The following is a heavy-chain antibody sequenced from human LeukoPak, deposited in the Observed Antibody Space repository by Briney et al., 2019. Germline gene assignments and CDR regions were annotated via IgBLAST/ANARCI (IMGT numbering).Heavy chain of an antibody. J-gene: IGHJ4*02. CDR1: GGSVSSSSYY. D-gene: IGHD5-12*01. CDR3: ARLPAALRLHFDY. Sequence: PSGTLSLTCTVSGGSVSSSSYYWGWIRQPPGKGLEWIGSIYYSGSTYYNPSLKSRVTISVDTSKNQFSLKLSSVTAADTAVYYCARLPAALRLHFDYWGQGTLVTVSS. CDR2: IYYSGST. V-gene: IGHV4-39*01.